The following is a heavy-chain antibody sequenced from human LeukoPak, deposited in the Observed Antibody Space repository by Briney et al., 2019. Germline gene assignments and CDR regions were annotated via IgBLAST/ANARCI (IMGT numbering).Heavy chain of an antibody. CDR3: ARAEYSGYMDV. CDR2: INPSGGST. J-gene: IGHJ6*03. Sequence: GASVQVSCKASGYSLSSYNLHWVRQPPGQGLEWMGIINPSGGSTNYAQRFRGRVTVTRDMSTSTLYLELSSLRSEDTAVYYCARAEYSGYMDVWEKGTADSVFS. CDR1: GYSLSSYN. D-gene: IGHD6-6*01. V-gene: IGHV1-46*01.